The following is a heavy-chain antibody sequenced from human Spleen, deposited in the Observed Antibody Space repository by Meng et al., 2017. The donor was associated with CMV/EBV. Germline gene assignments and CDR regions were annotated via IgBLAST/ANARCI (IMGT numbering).Heavy chain of an antibody. J-gene: IGHJ5*02. CDR2: IDPKSGGI. V-gene: IGHV1-2*02. Sequence: SGYTFTGYYMHWVRQAPGQGLEWMGWIDPKSGGINHAQKFQGRVTMTRDTSISTAYMELSRLRSDDTAVYYCARDYSSTTYGDNWFDPWGQGTLVTVSS. CDR1: GYTFTGYY. D-gene: IGHD6-13*01. CDR3: ARDYSSTTYGDNWFDP.